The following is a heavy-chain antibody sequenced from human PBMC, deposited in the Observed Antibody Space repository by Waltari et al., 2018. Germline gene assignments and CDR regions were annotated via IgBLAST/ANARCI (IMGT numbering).Heavy chain of an antibody. D-gene: IGHD3-10*01. J-gene: IGHJ5*02. CDR1: GGSISSSSYY. V-gene: IGHV4-39*07. CDR3: ARDRPLMVQGVKNWFDP. CDR2: IYYSGST. Sequence: QLQLQESGPGLVKPSETLSLTCTVSGGSISSSSYYWGWIRQPPGKGLEWIGSIYYSGSTYYNPSLKSRVTISVDTSKNQFSLKLSSVTAADTAVYYCARDRPLMVQGVKNWFDPWGQGTLVTVSS.